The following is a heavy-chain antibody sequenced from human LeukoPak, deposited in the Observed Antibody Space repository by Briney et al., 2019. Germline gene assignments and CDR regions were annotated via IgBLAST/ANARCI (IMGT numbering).Heavy chain of an antibody. V-gene: IGHV3-72*01. CDR2: SRNRAKNHST. CDR3: ARGGYYYDSSGSPFDS. J-gene: IGHJ4*02. Sequence: GGSLRLSCAASGFTFSDHYMDWVRQAPGKGLEWVGRSRNRAKNHSTEYAASVKGRFTISRDDSKNSLYLQMNSLEIEDTAVYYCARGGYYYDSSGSPFDSWGQGTLVTVSS. D-gene: IGHD3-22*01. CDR1: GFTFSDHY.